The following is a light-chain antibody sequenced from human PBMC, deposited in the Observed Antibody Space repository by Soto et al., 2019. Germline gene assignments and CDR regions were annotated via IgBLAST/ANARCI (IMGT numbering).Light chain of an antibody. CDR3: QQYTSWPLT. J-gene: IGKJ4*01. CDR2: AAS. V-gene: IGKV3D-15*01. CDR1: QNVYNN. Sequence: EVVMTQSPATLSVSPGERATLSCRTSQNVYNNLAWYLQNPGQAPRLLISAASTRATGIPARFSGSGSGTEFTLTINSLQSEDFAVYYCQQYTSWPLTFGGGTKVEIK.